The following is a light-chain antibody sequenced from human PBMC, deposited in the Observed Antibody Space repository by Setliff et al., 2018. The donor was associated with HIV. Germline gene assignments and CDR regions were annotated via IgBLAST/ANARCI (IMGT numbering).Light chain of an antibody. J-gene: IGLJ1*01. V-gene: IGLV1-44*01. CDR2: NND. CDR1: HSNIGSNT. CDR3: ASWDVGLNAFYV. Sequence: SVLTQPPSTSGTPGHRVIISCSGSHSNIGSNTVNWFQQLPGTAPKLLIYNNDQRPSGVPDRFSGSKSGTSASLAISGLHSEDEAEYYCASWDVGLNAFYVFGTGTKV.